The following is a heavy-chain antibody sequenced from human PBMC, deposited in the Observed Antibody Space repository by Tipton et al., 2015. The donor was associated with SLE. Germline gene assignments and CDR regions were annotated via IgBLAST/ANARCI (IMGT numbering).Heavy chain of an antibody. Sequence: GSRRLSCAASGFTVSSNYMTWVRQAPGKGLEWVSVIYSGGSTYYADSVKGRFTISRDNSKNTLYLQMNSLRVEDTAVYYCARGAVVDYYGSGRNGMDVWGQGTTVTFSS. J-gene: IGHJ6*02. CDR3: ARGAVVDYYGSGRNGMDV. CDR1: GFTVSSNY. V-gene: IGHV3-66*02. D-gene: IGHD3-10*01. CDR2: IYSGGST.